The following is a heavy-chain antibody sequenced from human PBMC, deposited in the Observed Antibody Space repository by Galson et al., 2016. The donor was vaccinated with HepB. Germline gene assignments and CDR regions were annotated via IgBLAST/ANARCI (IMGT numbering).Heavy chain of an antibody. CDR2: IVVGSGNT. CDR1: GFTFTSSA. Sequence: SVKVSCKASGFTFTSSAVQWVRQARGQRLEWIGWIVVGSGNTNYAQKFQERVTITRDMSTSTAYMELSSLRSEDTAVYYSAAATLTYYYYGSGLRYYYAMDVWGQGTTVTVSS. D-gene: IGHD3-10*01. CDR3: AAATLTYYYYGSGLRYYYAMDV. J-gene: IGHJ6*02. V-gene: IGHV1-58*01.